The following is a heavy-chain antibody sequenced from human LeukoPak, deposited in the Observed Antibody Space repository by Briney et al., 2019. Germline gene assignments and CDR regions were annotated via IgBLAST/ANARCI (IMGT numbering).Heavy chain of an antibody. J-gene: IGHJ4*02. CDR2: IYTSGSI. CDR3: ARDEGWYSYGFGFDY. D-gene: IGHD5-18*01. Sequence: LETLSLTCTVSGGSISSYYWSWIRQPAGKGLEWIGRIYTSGSINYNPSLKSRVTMSVDTSKNQFSLKLSSVTAADTAVYYCARDEGWYSYGFGFDYWGQGTLVTVSS. V-gene: IGHV4-4*07. CDR1: GGSISSYY.